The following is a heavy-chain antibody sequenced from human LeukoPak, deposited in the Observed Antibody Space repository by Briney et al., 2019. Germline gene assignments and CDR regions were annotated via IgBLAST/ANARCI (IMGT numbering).Heavy chain of an antibody. CDR2: IYTSGSA. V-gene: IGHV4-4*09. CDR1: GGSTSSYY. Sequence: SETLSLTCTVSGGSTSSYYWSWIRQPPGKELEWIGYIYTSGSANYNPSLKSRVTISLDTSKNQFSLKLSSVTAADTAVYYCARAYSSSPWFDPWGQGTLVTVSS. CDR3: ARAYSSSPWFDP. D-gene: IGHD6-6*01. J-gene: IGHJ5*02.